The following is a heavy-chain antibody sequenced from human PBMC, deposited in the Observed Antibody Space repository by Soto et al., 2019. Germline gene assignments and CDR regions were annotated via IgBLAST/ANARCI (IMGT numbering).Heavy chain of an antibody. V-gene: IGHV3-66*01. Sequence: EVQLVESGGGLVQPGGSLRLSCAASGFTVSSNYMSWVRQAPGKGLEWVSVIYSGGSTYYADSVKGRFTISRDNSKNTLYLQMNCLRAEDTAVYYCARDRYYYDSSPLNWYFDLWGRCTLVTVSS. J-gene: IGHJ2*01. CDR3: ARDRYYYDSSPLNWYFDL. D-gene: IGHD3-22*01. CDR2: IYSGGST. CDR1: GFTVSSNY.